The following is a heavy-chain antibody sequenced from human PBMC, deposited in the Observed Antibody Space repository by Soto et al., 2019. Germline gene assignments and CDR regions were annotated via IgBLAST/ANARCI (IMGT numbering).Heavy chain of an antibody. Sequence: SETLSLTCTVSGGSISSGDYYWSWIRQPPGKGLEWIGSIYYSGSTFYNPSLKSRVTISVDTSKNQFSLKLSSVTAADTAVYYCASWAIAVAHYFDYWGQGTLVTVSS. CDR1: GGSISSGDYY. J-gene: IGHJ4*02. V-gene: IGHV4-39*01. CDR3: ASWAIAVAHYFDY. CDR2: IYYSGST. D-gene: IGHD6-19*01.